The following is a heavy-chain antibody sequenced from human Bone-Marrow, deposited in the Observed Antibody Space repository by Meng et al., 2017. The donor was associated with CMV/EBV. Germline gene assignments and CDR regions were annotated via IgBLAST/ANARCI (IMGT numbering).Heavy chain of an antibody. CDR1: FGCYG. Sequence: FGCYGRHWVRQAPGKGLEWVAVIWYDGSNKYYADSVKGRFTISRDNSKNTLYLQMNSLRAEDTAVYYCAKDHCSSTSCWFSSGWAFDYWGQGTLVTVSS. J-gene: IGHJ4*02. CDR2: IWYDGSNK. D-gene: IGHD2-2*01. V-gene: IGHV3-33*06. CDR3: AKDHCSSTSCWFSSGWAFDY.